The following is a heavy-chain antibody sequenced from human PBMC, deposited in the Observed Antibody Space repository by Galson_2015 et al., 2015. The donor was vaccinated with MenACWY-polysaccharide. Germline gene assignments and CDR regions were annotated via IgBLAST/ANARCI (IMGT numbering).Heavy chain of an antibody. CDR3: VRDDNYFRVGY. J-gene: IGHJ4*02. Sequence: SLRLSCAVSGFNFGNFGMQWVRQAPGKGPEWVAVIWYDGSQKYYADSVKGRFTISRDNSKSTLYLQMNSLRAEDTAVYYCVRDDNYFRVGYWGQGTLVTVSS. D-gene: IGHD3-22*01. CDR1: GFNFGNFG. V-gene: IGHV3-33*01. CDR2: IWYDGSQK.